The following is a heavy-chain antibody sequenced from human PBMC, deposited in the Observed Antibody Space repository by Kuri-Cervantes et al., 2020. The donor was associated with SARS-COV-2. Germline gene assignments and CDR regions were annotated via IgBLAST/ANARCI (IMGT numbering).Heavy chain of an antibody. V-gene: IGHV3-11*06. Sequence: GASLKISWAASGYTFIYSHMSWIRQAPGKGLEWVSYISSDSSHTNNAESVKGRFTISRDNAKNSLYLQMNSLRAEDTAVYYCARLVFVDAFDIWGQGTMVTVSS. J-gene: IGHJ3*02. D-gene: IGHD2-2*01. CDR2: ISSDSSHT. CDR1: GYTFIYSH. CDR3: ARLVFVDAFDI.